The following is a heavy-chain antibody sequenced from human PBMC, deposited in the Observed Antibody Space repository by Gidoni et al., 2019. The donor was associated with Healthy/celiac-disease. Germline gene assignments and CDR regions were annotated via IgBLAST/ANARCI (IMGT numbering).Heavy chain of an antibody. CDR3: ARDQSSGYSGYTLDY. Sequence: QVQLVQSGAEGKKPGSSVKFSCKASGGPFSSYAIRWVGQAPGQGLEWMRGISPIFGTATYAQKFQGRVKITADEATSTAYMELSSLRSEDTAVYYCARDQSSGYSGYTLDYWGQGTLVTVSS. J-gene: IGHJ4*02. CDR2: ISPIFGTA. CDR1: GGPFSSYA. V-gene: IGHV1-69*01. D-gene: IGHD5-12*01.